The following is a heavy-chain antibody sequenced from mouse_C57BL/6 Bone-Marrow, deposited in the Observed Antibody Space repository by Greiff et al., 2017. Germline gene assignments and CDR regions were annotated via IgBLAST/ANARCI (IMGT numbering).Heavy chain of an antibody. CDR1: GYTFTSYW. J-gene: IGHJ2*01. CDR2: IDPSDSYT. Sequence: QVQLKQSGAELVMPGASVKLSCKASGYTFTSYWMHWVKQRPGQGLEWIGEIDPSDSYTNYNQKFKGKSTLTVDKSSSTAYMQLSSLTSEDSAVYYCARWKAIYYGYDEYYFDYWGQGTTLTVSS. D-gene: IGHD2-2*01. CDR3: ARWKAIYYGYDEYYFDY. V-gene: IGHV1-69*01.